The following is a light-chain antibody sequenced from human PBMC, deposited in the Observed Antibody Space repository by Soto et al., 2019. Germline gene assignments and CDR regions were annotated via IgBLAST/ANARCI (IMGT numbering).Light chain of an antibody. CDR3: SSYTSSSTPG. V-gene: IGLV2-14*01. Sequence: QSALTQPASVSGSPGQSITISCTGTSSDVGGYNYVSWYQQHPGKAPKLMIYEVSNRPSGVSNRFSGSKSGNTASLTISGLQAEDEAYYYCSSYTSSSTPGFGGGTKLTVL. CDR2: EVS. J-gene: IGLJ2*01. CDR1: SSDVGGYNY.